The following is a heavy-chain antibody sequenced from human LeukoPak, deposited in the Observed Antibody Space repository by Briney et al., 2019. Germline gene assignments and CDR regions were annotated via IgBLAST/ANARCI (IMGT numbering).Heavy chain of an antibody. Sequence: ASVKVSCKASGYTFTGYYMHWVRQAPGQGLEWMGWINPNSGGTNYAQKFQGRVTITADKSTSTAYMELSSLRSEDTAVYYCAVLPGIAVAGTISFDYWGQGTLVTVSS. J-gene: IGHJ4*02. CDR2: INPNSGGT. V-gene: IGHV1-2*02. D-gene: IGHD6-19*01. CDR3: AVLPGIAVAGTISFDY. CDR1: GYTFTGYY.